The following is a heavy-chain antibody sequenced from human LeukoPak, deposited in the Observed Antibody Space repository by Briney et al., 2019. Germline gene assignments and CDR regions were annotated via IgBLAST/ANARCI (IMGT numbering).Heavy chain of an antibody. Sequence: PGGSLRLSCAASGFTFSSYWMYWVRQAPGKGLMRVSRVNTDGSHTNYADSVKGRFTISRDNAKNALYLQMNSLRAEDTAIYYCARGDLTFWGFPHWGQGALVTVSS. V-gene: IGHV3-74*01. CDR1: GFTFSSYW. CDR2: VNTDGSHT. J-gene: IGHJ4*02. D-gene: IGHD7-27*01. CDR3: ARGDLTFWGFPH.